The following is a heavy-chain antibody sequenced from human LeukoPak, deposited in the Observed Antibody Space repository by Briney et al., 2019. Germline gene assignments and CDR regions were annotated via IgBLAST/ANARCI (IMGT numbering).Heavy chain of an antibody. CDR3: AKGGYDSRFDP. Sequence: GGSLRLSCAASGFTFSSYSMSWVRQAPGKGLEWVSTIRANGGDTYYADSVKGRFTISRDNSKNTVYLEMNSLRAEDTAVYYCAKGGYDSRFDPWGQGTLVTVSS. CDR2: IRANGGDT. V-gene: IGHV3-23*01. D-gene: IGHD3-22*01. J-gene: IGHJ5*02. CDR1: GFTFSSYS.